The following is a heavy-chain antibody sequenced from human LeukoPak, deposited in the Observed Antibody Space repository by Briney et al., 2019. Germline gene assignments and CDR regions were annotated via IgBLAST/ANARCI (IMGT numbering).Heavy chain of an antibody. CDR1: GFTFSSYG. CDR2: ISNDESKK. D-gene: IGHD3-16*01. J-gene: IGHJ4*02. CDR3: AKDRYSYAFEYFES. V-gene: IGHV3-30*18. Sequence: GGSLRLSCAASGFTFSSYGMHWVRQAPGKGLEWVAVISNDESKKYYADSVKGRFTISRDNSKNTLSLQVSSLRAEDTAVYYCAKDRYSYAFEYFESWGQGTLVAVSS.